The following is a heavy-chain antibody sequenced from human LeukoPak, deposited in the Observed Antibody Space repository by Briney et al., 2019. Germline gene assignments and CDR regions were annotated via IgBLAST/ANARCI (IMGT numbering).Heavy chain of an antibody. CDR3: GRESSVLHGNTAPLHI. CDR1: GDSPSNYY. D-gene: IGHD5-18*01. J-gene: IGHJ3*02. CDR2: ILNSGIT. V-gene: IGHV4-4*08. Sequence: SETLSLTCSVSGDSPSNYYWTWVRQPPGKGLEWVGNILNSGITKYSPSLKGRINISVETSKKKFSLKLRCATGEDTTRYYCGRESSVLHGNTAPLHIWLQGTMLTVSS.